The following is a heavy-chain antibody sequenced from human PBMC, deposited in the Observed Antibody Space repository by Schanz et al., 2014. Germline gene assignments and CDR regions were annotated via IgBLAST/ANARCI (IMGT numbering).Heavy chain of an antibody. J-gene: IGHJ6*02. V-gene: IGHV1-69*02. D-gene: IGHD5-18*01. Sequence: QVQLVQSGPEVKKPGSSVKVSCQAFGDTFSKYNIMWVRQVPGQGLEWLGRIMPLRGIGNNAWKFQDRLTITADKSMNITYMELSSLGTEDTAVYYCARGPSQGYSYGHNIGAYYYGMDVWGQGTTVTVSS. CDR1: GDTFSKYN. CDR3: ARGPSQGYSYGHNIGAYYYGMDV. CDR2: IMPLRGIG.